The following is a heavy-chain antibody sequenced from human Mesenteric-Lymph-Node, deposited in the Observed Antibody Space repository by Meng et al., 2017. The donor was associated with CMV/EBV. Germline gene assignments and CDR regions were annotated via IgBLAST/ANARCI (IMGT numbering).Heavy chain of an antibody. D-gene: IGHD3-3*01. CDR2: IYYSGST. Sequence: SETLSLTCSVSGGSVTSDSYHWNWIRQPPGKGLEWIGYIYYSGSTNYNPSLKSRVTISVDTSKNQFSLKLSSVTAADTAVYYCARAGFWSGYPYYYYGMDVWGQGTTVTVSS. CDR3: ARAGFWSGYPYYYYGMDV. CDR1: GGSVTSDSYH. V-gene: IGHV4-61*01. J-gene: IGHJ6*02.